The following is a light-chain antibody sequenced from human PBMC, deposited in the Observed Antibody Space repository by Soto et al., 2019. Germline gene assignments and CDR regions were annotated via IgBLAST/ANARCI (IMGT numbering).Light chain of an antibody. J-gene: IGLJ1*01. CDR2: EVY. CDR3: CSSGGSPTYV. CDR1: SSNVGSYKL. V-gene: IGLV2-23*02. Sequence: QSALTQPASVSGSPGQSITISCTGTSSNVGSYKLVSWYQHHPGKAPKLMIFEVYKRPSGVSNRFSGSKSGNTASLTISGLKVEDEADYYCCSSGGSPTYVFGTGTKLTVL.